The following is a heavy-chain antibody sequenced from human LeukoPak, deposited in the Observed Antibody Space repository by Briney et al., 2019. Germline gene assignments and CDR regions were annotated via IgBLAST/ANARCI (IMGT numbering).Heavy chain of an antibody. J-gene: IGHJ5*02. CDR1: GGSFSGYY. V-gene: IGHV4-34*01. CDR2: INHSGST. D-gene: IGHD6-13*01. Sequence: PSETLSLTCAVYGGSFSGYYWSWIRHPPGKGLAWIGEINHSGSTNYNPSLKSRVTISVDTSKNQFSLKLSSVTAADTAVYYCARGAPPGIAAAGTKFDPWGQGTLVTVSS. CDR3: ARGAPPGIAAAGTKFDP.